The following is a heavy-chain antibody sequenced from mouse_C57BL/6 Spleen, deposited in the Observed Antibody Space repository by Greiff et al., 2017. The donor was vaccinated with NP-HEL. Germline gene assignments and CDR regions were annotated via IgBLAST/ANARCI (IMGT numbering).Heavy chain of an antibody. CDR3: ARDYYGKEDWFAY. CDR2: IDPSDSYT. CDR1: GYTFTSYW. Sequence: QVQLQQPGAELVRPGTSVKLSCKASGYTFTSYWMHWVKQRHGQGLEWIGVIDPSDSYTNYNQKFKGKATLTVDTSSSTAYMQLSSLTSADSAVYYCARDYYGKEDWFAYWGQGTLVTVSA. V-gene: IGHV1-59*01. D-gene: IGHD1-1*01. J-gene: IGHJ3*01.